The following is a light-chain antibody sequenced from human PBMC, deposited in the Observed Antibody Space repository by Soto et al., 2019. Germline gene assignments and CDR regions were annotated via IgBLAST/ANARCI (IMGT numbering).Light chain of an antibody. CDR2: GAS. V-gene: IGKV3-15*01. CDR1: QTLNLN. Sequence: EIGLAQSPGTLSLSPGERATLFCRANQTLNLNYLAWYQQKPGQAPRLLIYGASTRATGIPARFSGSGSGTEFTLTISSLQSEDFAVYYCQQYNNWPLWTFGQGTKVDIK. CDR3: QQYNNWPLWT. J-gene: IGKJ1*01.